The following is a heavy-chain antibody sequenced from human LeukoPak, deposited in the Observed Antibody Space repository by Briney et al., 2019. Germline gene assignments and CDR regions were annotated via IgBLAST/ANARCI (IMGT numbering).Heavy chain of an antibody. CDR2: ISYDGSNK. CDR1: GFTFSSYA. V-gene: IGHV3-30-3*01. CDR3: AREATETDY. J-gene: IGHJ4*02. D-gene: IGHD5-24*01. Sequence: GGSLRLSCAASGFTFSSYAMHWVRQAPGKGLEWVAVISYDGSNKYYADSVKGRFTISRDNSKNTLYLQMNSLRAEDTAVYYCAREATETDYWGQGTLVTVSS.